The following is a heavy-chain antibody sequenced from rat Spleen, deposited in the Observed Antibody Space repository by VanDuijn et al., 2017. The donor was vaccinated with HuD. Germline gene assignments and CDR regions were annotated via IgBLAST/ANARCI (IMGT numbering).Heavy chain of an antibody. Sequence: QVLLQESGPGLVQPSQTLSLTCTVSGFSLSNYGVIWVRQPPQKGLEWMGVIWNNGGTDYNSAIKSRLTISRDTSKSQVFLKMNSLQTDDTGTYYCSIHPRYWGQGVMVTVSS. CDR2: IWNNGGT. J-gene: IGHJ2*01. V-gene: IGHV2-13*01. CDR3: SIHPRY. CDR1: GFSLSNYG. D-gene: IGHD3-1*01.